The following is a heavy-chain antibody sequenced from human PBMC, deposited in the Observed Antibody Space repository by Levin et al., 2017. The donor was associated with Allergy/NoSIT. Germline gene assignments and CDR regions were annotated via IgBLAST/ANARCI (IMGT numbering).Heavy chain of an antibody. Sequence: SCAASGFSISSYGMHWVRQAPGKGLEWVALIWYDGSDEYYADSVKGRFSISRDNSKSTVYLQMNSLRAEDTAVYYCARDEWYRSYDDSGVTWGQGTLVTVSS. D-gene: IGHD3-10*01. CDR3: ARDEWYRSYDDSGVT. J-gene: IGHJ5*02. CDR1: GFSISSYG. CDR2: IWYDGSDE. V-gene: IGHV3-33*01.